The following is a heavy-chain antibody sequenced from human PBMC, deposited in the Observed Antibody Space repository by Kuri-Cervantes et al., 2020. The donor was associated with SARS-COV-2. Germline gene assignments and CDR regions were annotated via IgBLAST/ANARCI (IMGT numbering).Heavy chain of an antibody. CDR2: IWYDGSKK. J-gene: IGHJ6*02. CDR1: GFTFSSYG. Sequence: GESLKISCAASGFTFSSYGMHWVRQAPGKGLEWVAVIWYDGSKKYYADSVKGRFTISRDNSKNTLYLQMNSLRAEDTAVYYCARAEKRTIFGVVNYYYYGMDVWGQGTTVTVSS. V-gene: IGHV3-33*08. D-gene: IGHD3-3*01. CDR3: ARAEKRTIFGVVNYYYYGMDV.